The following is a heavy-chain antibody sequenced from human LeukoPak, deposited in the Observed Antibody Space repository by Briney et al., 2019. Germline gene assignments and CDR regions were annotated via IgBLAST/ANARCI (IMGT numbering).Heavy chain of an antibody. Sequence: GASVKDSCKTSGYTFTDFSIHWVRQAPGQGLEWMGYIDPANGATRYAQKLQGRVTITRDTSSTTAYMDLRSLRSDDTAVYYCSRIPKLAPTGDFDYWGQGTLVTVSS. CDR3: SRIPKLAPTGDFDY. CDR2: IDPANGAT. J-gene: IGHJ4*02. V-gene: IGHV1-2*02. D-gene: IGHD4-17*01. CDR1: GYTFTDFS.